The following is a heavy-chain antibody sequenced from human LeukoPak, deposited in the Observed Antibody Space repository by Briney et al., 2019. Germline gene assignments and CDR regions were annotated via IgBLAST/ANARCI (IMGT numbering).Heavy chain of an antibody. V-gene: IGHV4-30-4*01. CDR2: IYYTGST. CDR3: ARGTRIVVVPAASYYYYYGMDV. Sequence: SETLSLTCTVSGDSISSNDYYWSWIRQPPGKGLEWIGYIYYTGSTYYNPSLKSRITISVDTSKNQFSLKLSSVTAADTAVYYCARGTRIVVVPAASYYYYYGMDVWGQGTTVTVSS. CDR1: GDSISSNDYY. D-gene: IGHD2-2*01. J-gene: IGHJ6*02.